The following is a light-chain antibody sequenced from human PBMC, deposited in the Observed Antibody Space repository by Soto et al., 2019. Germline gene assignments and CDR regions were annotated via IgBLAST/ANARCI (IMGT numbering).Light chain of an antibody. CDR1: QGITSY. J-gene: IGKJ4*01. CDR3: QQLYSYPLT. CDR2: AAS. V-gene: IGKV1-9*01. Sequence: IQVTQSPSSLSASVGDRVTITCRASQGITSYLAWYQQKPGEAPKLLIYAASALQTGVSSRFSGSGYGTDFALTISNLQPVDVATYFWQQLYSYPLTFGGGTTVEF.